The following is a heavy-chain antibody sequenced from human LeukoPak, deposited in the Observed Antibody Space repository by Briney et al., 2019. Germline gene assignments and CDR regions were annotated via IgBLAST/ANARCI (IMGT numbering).Heavy chain of an antibody. J-gene: IGHJ4*02. CDR1: GDSISRGGYS. D-gene: IGHD4-11*01. CDR2: IYHSGST. CDR3: ARASSDYPFDY. Sequence: PSQTLSLTCAVSGDSISRGGYSWSWIRQPPGKGLEWIGYIYHSGSTYYNPSLKSRVTISVDRSKNQFSLKLSSVTAADTAVYYCARASSDYPFDYWGQGTLVTVSS. V-gene: IGHV4-30-2*01.